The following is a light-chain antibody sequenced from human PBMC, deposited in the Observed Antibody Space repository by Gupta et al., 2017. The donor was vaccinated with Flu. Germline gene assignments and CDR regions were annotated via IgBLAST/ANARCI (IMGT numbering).Light chain of an antibody. J-gene: IGKJ2*01. CDR2: DSS. Sequence: PSPLSASVGDRVTIACRASQTISSYLEWFQQKPGRAPKLLIYDSSSLQSRVPSGISGSGSERDYTLTIISLQAEDCVAFFCRQSYGPSYTFGEGTKLEIK. V-gene: IGKV1-39*01. CDR1: QTISSY. CDR3: RQSYGPSYT.